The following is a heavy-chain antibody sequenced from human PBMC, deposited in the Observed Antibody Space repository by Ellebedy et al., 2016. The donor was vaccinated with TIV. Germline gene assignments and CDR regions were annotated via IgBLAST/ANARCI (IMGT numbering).Heavy chain of an antibody. CDR2: ISGSGGST. CDR1: GFTFSSYA. D-gene: IGHD3-22*01. Sequence: GESLKISCAASGFTFSSYAMSWVRQAQGKGLEWVSAISGSGGSTYYADSVKGRFTISRDNSKNTLYLQMNSLRAEDTAVYYCARDHYYDSSGPFDYWGQGTLVTVSS. V-gene: IGHV3-23*01. CDR3: ARDHYYDSSGPFDY. J-gene: IGHJ4*02.